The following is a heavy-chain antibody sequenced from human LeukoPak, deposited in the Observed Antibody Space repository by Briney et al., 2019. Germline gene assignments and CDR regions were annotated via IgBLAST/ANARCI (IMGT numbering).Heavy chain of an antibody. V-gene: IGHV3-7*01. CDR3: TRRAGAYSHPYDY. CDR1: GFTFSTYR. J-gene: IGHJ4*02. D-gene: IGHD4/OR15-4a*01. Sequence: GGSLRLSCAASGFTFSTYRMSWVRQAPGKGLEWVANIKQDGSEKHYVDSVKGRFTISGDNAKNSLYLQMSSLRAEDTAVYYCTRRAGAYSHPYDYWGQGTLVTVSS. CDR2: IKQDGSEK.